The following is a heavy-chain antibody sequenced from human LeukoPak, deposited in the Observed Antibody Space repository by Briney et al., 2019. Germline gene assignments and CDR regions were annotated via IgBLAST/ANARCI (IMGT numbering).Heavy chain of an antibody. CDR3: ARDSGSYRYYYYMDV. D-gene: IGHD1-26*01. Sequence: NPSETLSLTCTVSGGSISSYYWSWIRQPAGKGLEWIGRIYTSGSTNYNPSLKSRVTMSVDTSKNQFSLKLSSVTAAHTAVYYCARDSGSYRYYYYMDVWGKGTTVTVSS. CDR2: IYTSGST. V-gene: IGHV4-4*07. J-gene: IGHJ6*03. CDR1: GGSISSYY.